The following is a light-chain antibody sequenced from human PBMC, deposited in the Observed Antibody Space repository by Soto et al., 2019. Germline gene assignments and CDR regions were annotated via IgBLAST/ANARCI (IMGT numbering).Light chain of an antibody. V-gene: IGKV1-5*01. CDR2: GAS. CDR3: QQYNTYPWT. Sequence: DIQMTQSPSTLSASVGDRVTITCGASQSISSWLAWYQQKPGKAPKLRIYGASSLESGVPSRFSGSGSGAEFTLTISSLQPDDFATYYCQQYNTYPWTFGQGTKVEFK. J-gene: IGKJ1*01. CDR1: QSISSW.